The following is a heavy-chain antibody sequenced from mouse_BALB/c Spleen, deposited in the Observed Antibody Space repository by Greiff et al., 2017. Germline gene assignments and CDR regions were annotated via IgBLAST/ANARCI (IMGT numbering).Heavy chain of an antibody. CDR2: IDPSDSET. CDR3: ARRGNYAMDY. Sequence: QVQLQQSGPQLVRPGASVKISCKASGYSFTSYWMHWVKQRPGQGLEWIGMIDPSDSETRLNQKFKDKATLTVDKSSSTAYMQLSSPTSEDSAVYYCARRGNYAMDYWGQGTSVTVSS. V-gene: IGHV1S126*01. J-gene: IGHJ4*01. CDR1: GYSFTSYW.